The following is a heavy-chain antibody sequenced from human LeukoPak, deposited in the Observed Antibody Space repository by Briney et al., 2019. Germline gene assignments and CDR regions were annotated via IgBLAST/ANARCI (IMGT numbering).Heavy chain of an antibody. D-gene: IGHD6-19*01. CDR1: GYSFTSYG. V-gene: IGHV1-18*01. CDR3: ARERSGWFFSN. CDR2: INPYNGNT. Sequence: ASVKVSCKASGYSFTSYGITWVRQAPGQGLEWMRWINPYNGNTNYAQKLQGRVTMTTDTSTSTAYMDLRSLRSDDTAVYYCARERSGWFFSNWGQGTLVTVSS. J-gene: IGHJ4*02.